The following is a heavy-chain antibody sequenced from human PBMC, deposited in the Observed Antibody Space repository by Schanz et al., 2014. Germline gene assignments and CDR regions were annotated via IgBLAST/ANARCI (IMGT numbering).Heavy chain of an antibody. CDR2: INGNGGIT. CDR3: ARDLLVSHYDFWSGNDY. CDR1: GFTFSTYA. V-gene: IGHV3-23*01. J-gene: IGHJ4*02. Sequence: EVLLLESGGRVERPGGSLRLSCAASGFTFSTYAMSWVRQAPGKGLEWVSAINGNGGITYYADPVKGRFTISRDNSKNTLYLQMNSLRADDTAVYYCARDLLVSHYDFWSGNDYWGQGTLVTVSS. D-gene: IGHD3-3*01.